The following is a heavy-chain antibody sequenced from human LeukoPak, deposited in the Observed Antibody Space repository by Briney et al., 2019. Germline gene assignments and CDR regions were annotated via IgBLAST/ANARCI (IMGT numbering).Heavy chain of an antibody. J-gene: IGHJ4*02. CDR2: IRYDGSNK. Sequence: GGSLRLSCAASGFTFSSYGMHWVRQAPGKGLEWVAFIRYDGSNKYYADSVKGRFTISRDNSKNTLYLQMNSLKTDDTAVYYCARGAYCSGGVCPAPFERWGQGTLVTVSS. D-gene: IGHD2-15*01. CDR1: GFTFSSYG. CDR3: ARGAYCSGGVCPAPFER. V-gene: IGHV3-30*02.